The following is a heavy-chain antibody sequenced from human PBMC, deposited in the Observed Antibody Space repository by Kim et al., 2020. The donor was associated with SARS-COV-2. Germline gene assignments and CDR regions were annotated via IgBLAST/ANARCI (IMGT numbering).Heavy chain of an antibody. CDR2: IWYDGSNK. J-gene: IGHJ4*02. D-gene: IGHD6-19*01. CDR1: GFTFSSYG. CDR3: ASHSSGYSSGPYFDY. Sequence: GGSLRLSCAASGFTFSSYGMHWVRQAPGKGLEWVAVIWYDGSNKYYADSVKGRFTISRDNSKNTLYLQMNSLRAEDTAVYYCASHSSGYSSGPYFDYWGQGTLVTVSS. V-gene: IGHV3-33*01.